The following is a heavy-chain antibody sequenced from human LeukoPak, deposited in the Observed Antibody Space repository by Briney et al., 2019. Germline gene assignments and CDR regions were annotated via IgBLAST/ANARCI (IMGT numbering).Heavy chain of an antibody. CDR3: ARHYPPSGYYGTADDYYMDV. J-gene: IGHJ6*03. Sequence: SETLSLTCTVSGGSISSGDYYWSWIRQPPGTGLEWIGYIYYSGSTYYNPSLKSRVTISVDTSKNQFSLKLSSVTAADTAVYYCARHYPPSGYYGTADDYYMDVWGKGTAVTVSS. CDR2: IYYSGST. D-gene: IGHD3-22*01. CDR1: GGSISSGDYY. V-gene: IGHV4-30-4*01.